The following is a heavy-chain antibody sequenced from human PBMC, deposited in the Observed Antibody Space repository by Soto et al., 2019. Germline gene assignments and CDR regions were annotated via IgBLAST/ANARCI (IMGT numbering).Heavy chain of an antibody. V-gene: IGHV4-39*01. CDR2: IYSTGST. Sequence: SETLSLTCTVSGASISSRDHYWVWIRQPPGQGLEWIGTIYSTGSTYYNPSLNSRVTISVDTSKNQFSLKMSSLAAADTAVYYCSSLQKLAGWFDPWGQGTRVTVSS. J-gene: IGHJ5*02. CDR1: GASISSRDHY. CDR3: SSLQKLAGWFDP.